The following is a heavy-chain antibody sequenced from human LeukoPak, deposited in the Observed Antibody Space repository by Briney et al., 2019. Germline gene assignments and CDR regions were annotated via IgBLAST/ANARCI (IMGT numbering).Heavy chain of an antibody. J-gene: IGHJ4*02. Sequence: GGALRLSFAASRFTFRSYAMHWVRQAPGKGLEWVAVISYDGSNKYYVDSVKGQFTISIDNSKNTLYLQMNSLRAEDTAVYYCARDGHMVATLGFDYWGRGTLVTVSS. CDR2: ISYDGSNK. V-gene: IGHV3-30-3*01. CDR3: ARDGHMVATLGFDY. D-gene: IGHD5-12*01. CDR1: RFTFRSYA.